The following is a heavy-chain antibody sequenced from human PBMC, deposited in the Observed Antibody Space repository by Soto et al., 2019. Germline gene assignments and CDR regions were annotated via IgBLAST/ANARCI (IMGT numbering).Heavy chain of an antibody. CDR3: ERYSSGWGNTYFDY. CDR2: IYSGGST. V-gene: IGHV3-66*01. J-gene: IGHJ4*02. Sequence: EVQLVESGGGLVQPGGSLRLSCAASGFTVSSNYMSWVRQAPGKGLEWVSVIYSGGSTYYADSVKGRFTISRDNSKHTLYLQMNSVRAEDTAVYYCERYSSGWGNTYFDYWGKGTLVTVSS. CDR1: GFTVSSNY. D-gene: IGHD6-19*01.